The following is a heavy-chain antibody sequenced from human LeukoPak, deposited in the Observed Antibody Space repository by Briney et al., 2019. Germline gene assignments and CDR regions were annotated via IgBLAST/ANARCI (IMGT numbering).Heavy chain of an antibody. J-gene: IGHJ4*02. CDR2: ISSSGSTI. CDR1: GFTFSDYY. CDR3: ARGPASPWYYDFRSGYFDY. V-gene: IGHV3-11*01. D-gene: IGHD3-3*01. Sequence: GGSLRLSCAASGFTFSDYYMSWIRQAPGKGLEWVSYISSSGSTIYYADSVKGRFTISRDNAKNSLYLQMNSLRAEDTAVYYCARGPASPWYYDFRSGYFDYWGQGTLVTVSS.